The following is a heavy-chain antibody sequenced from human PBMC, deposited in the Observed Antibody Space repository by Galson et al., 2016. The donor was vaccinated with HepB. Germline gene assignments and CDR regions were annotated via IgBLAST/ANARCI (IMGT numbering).Heavy chain of an antibody. Sequence: SLRLSCAASGFPFSSHAMNWVRQAPGGGLEWVSVISGNGDLTKYADSVRGRFTISRDNSKDTLFLQMNSLRVEDTGVFYCARGVAAVAYYGMDVWGQGITVTVSS. CDR1: GFPFSSHA. CDR3: ARGVAAVAYYGMDV. J-gene: IGHJ6*02. D-gene: IGHD2-21*01. CDR2: ISGNGDLT. V-gene: IGHV3-23*01.